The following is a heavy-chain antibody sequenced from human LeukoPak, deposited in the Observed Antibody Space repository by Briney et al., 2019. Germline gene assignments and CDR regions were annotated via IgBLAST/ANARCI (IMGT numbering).Heavy chain of an antibody. D-gene: IGHD2-15*01. J-gene: IGHJ4*02. CDR2: ISSSSSYV. CDR1: GFTFSSYS. Sequence: GGSLRLSCAASGFTFSSYSMNWVRQAPGKGLEWVSSISSSSSYVYYADSVKGRFIISRDNAKNSLYLQMNSLRAEDTAVYYCARYRGWHVDYWGQGTLVTVSS. V-gene: IGHV3-21*01. CDR3: ARYRGWHVDY.